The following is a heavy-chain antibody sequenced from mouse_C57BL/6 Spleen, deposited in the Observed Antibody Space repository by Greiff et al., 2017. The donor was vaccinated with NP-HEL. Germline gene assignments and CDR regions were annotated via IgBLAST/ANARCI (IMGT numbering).Heavy chain of an antibody. J-gene: IGHJ1*03. V-gene: IGHV1-15*01. CDR2: IDPETGGT. CDR1: GYTFTDYE. Sequence: QVQLQQSGAELVRPGASVTLSCKASGYTFTDYEMHWVKQTPVHGLEWIGAIDPETGGTAYNQKFKGKAILTADKSSSTAYMELRSLTSEDSAVYYCRRAITTVVAGDWYFDVWGTGTTVTVSS. D-gene: IGHD1-1*01. CDR3: RRAITTVVAGDWYFDV.